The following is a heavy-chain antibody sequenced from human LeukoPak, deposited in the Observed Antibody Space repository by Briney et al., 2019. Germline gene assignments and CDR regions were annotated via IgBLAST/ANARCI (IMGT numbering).Heavy chain of an antibody. CDR1: GFTFSSYG. CDR2: ISYDGGNK. CDR3: ARGGTLEYFQH. V-gene: IGHV3-30*03. J-gene: IGHJ1*01. Sequence: GRSLRLSCAPSGFTFSSYGMHWVRQAPGKGPEWVAAISYDGGNKYYADPVKGRFTISRDNSKNTLYLQMNSLRAEDTAVYYCARGGTLEYFQHWGQGTLVTVSS.